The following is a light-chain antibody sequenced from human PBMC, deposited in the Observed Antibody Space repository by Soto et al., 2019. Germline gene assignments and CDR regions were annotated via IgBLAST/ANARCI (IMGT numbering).Light chain of an antibody. J-gene: IGLJ1*01. CDR1: SSDVGGYNY. CDR2: EVT. V-gene: IGLV2-14*01. Sequence: QSALTQPASVSGSPGQSITVSCTGTSSDVGGYNYVSWYQQHPGKAPKLMIYEVTNRPSGVSTRFSGSKSGNTASLIISGLQAEDEADYYYSSYTVISTYVCGTGTKVTVL. CDR3: SSYTVISTYV.